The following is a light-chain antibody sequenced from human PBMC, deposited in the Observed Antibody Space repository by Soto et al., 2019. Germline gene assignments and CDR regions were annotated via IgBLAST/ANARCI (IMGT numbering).Light chain of an antibody. V-gene: IGLV1-44*01. CDR2: SNN. Sequence: QSVLTQPLSASGTPGQRVIISCSGRSSNIGSNSVIWYQQLPGAAPKLLMYSNNQRPSGVPDRFSGSKSDTSGSLAISGLQSEDEADYYCAAWDDSLNGPVFGGGTKLTVL. CDR1: SSNIGSNS. CDR3: AAWDDSLNGPV. J-gene: IGLJ2*01.